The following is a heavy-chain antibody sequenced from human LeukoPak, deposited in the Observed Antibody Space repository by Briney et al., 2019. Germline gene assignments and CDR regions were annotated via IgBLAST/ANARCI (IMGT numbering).Heavy chain of an antibody. CDR2: IKQDGSEI. CDR1: GFTFSNYW. J-gene: IGHJ4*02. Sequence: PGGPLRLSCAASGFTFSNYWMTWVRQAPGMGLEWVANIKQDGSEIYYVDSVKGRFTISRDNAKNSLYLQMNSLRVEDTAVYYCARGVYDFDYWGQGTLVTVSS. V-gene: IGHV3-7*04. D-gene: IGHD5/OR15-5a*01. CDR3: ARGVYDFDY.